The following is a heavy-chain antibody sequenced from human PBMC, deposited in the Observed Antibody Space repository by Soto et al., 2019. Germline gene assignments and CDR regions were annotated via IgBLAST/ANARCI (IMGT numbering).Heavy chain of an antibody. J-gene: IGHJ4*02. V-gene: IGHV3-74*01. D-gene: IGHD4-4*01. Sequence: EVQLVESGGGLVQPGGSLRLSCAASGFTFSPFWMHWVRQVPGKGPVWVSRINSDGNSTSYADSVKGRFTISRDNATNTLYLQLNSLRAEDTAVYYCARGSNHFDHWGQGTLVTVSS. CDR2: INSDGNST. CDR1: GFTFSPFW. CDR3: ARGSNHFDH.